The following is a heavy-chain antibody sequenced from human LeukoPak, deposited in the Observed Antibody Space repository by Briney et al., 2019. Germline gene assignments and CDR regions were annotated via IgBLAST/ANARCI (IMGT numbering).Heavy chain of an antibody. V-gene: IGHV4-59*01. D-gene: IGHD5-12*01. CDR3: ARDFGYSTAGDHYYGMDV. CDR2: TTSSGYT. Sequence: SETLSLTCTVSGGSISSSHWSWIRQSPGKGLEWIWYTTSSGYTNYNPSLRSRVTISLDTSKMQFSLRLSSVTAADTAVYFCARDFGYSTAGDHYYGMDVWGQGTTVSVSS. J-gene: IGHJ6*02. CDR1: GGSISSSH.